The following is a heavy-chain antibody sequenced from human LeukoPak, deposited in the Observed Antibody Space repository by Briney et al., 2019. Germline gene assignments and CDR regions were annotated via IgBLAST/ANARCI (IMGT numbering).Heavy chain of an antibody. CDR3: VRGSYIVY. D-gene: IGHD1-26*01. CDR1: GYTFTGYY. V-gene: IGHV1-18*04. CDR2: ISAYNGNT. Sequence: ASVKVSCKASGYTFTGYYMHWVRQAPGQGLEWMGWISAYNGNTNYAQKLQGRVTMTTDTSTSTAYMELRSLRSDDTAVYYCVRGSYIVYWGQGTLVTVSS. J-gene: IGHJ4*02.